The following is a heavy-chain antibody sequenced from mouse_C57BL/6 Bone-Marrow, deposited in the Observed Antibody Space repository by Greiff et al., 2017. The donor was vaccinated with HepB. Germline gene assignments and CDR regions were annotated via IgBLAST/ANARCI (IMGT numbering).Heavy chain of an antibody. V-gene: IGHV5-9-1*02. CDR3: TRYGYSYWYFDV. J-gene: IGHJ1*03. Sequence: EVKVVESGEGLVKPGGSLKLSCAASGFTFSSYAMSWVRQTPEKRLEWVAYISSGGDYIYYADTVKGRFTISRDNARNTLYLQMSSLKSEDTAMYYCTRYGYSYWYFDVWGTGTTVTVSS. D-gene: IGHD2-2*01. CDR2: ISSGGDYI. CDR1: GFTFSSYA.